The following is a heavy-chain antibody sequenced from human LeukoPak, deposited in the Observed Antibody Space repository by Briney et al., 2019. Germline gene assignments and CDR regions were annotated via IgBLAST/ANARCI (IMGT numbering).Heavy chain of an antibody. CDR3: ARDRSYDFWSGYSTPDY. Sequence: PGRSLRLSCAASGFTFSSYGMHWVRQAPGKGLEWVAVIWYDGSNKYYADSVKGRFTISRDNSKNTLDLQMNSLRAEDTAVYYCARDRSYDFWSGYSTPDYWGQGTWSPSPQ. CDR1: GFTFSSYG. V-gene: IGHV3-33*01. CDR2: IWYDGSNK. D-gene: IGHD3-3*01. J-gene: IGHJ4*02.